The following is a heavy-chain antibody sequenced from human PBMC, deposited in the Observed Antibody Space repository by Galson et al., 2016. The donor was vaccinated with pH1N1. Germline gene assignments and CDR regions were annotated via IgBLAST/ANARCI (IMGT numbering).Heavy chain of an antibody. CDR3: ATVLWFGELGGWFDP. CDR2: IYYSGST. D-gene: IGHD3-10*01. V-gene: IGHV4-59*11. Sequence: LSLTCTVSGGSISSHYWSWIRQPPGKGLEWIGYIYYSGSTNYNPSLNSRVTISVDTSKNQFSLKLTSVTAADTAVYFCATVLWFGELGGWFDPWGQGTLVTVSS. CDR1: GGSISSHY. J-gene: IGHJ5*02.